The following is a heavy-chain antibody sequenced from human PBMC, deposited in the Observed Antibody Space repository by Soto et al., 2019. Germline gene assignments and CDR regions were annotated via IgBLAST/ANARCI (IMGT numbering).Heavy chain of an antibody. CDR2: IYHSGST. D-gene: IGHD2-2*01. J-gene: IGHJ5*02. Sequence: SETLSLTCAVSGGSISSGGYSWGWIWQPPGQGLEWIGYIYHSGSTYYNPSLKRRVTISVDRAKNQFSLKLSSLTAADTPVYYCARVPDRWGQGTLVTVSS. V-gene: IGHV4-30-2*01. CDR3: ARVPDR. CDR1: GGSISSGGYS.